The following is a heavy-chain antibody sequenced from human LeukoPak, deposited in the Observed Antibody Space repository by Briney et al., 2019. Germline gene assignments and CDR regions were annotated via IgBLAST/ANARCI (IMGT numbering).Heavy chain of an antibody. CDR3: ARHAGNRPAYFDY. V-gene: IGHV4-38-2*01. Sequence: SETLSLTCAVSGYSISSGYYWGWIRTPTGKGLEWIGSIYHSGSTYYNPSLKSRVTISVDTSKNQFSLKLSPVTAADTAVYYRARHAGNRPAYFDYRGQGTLVTVSS. D-gene: IGHD2-2*01. CDR1: GYSISSGYY. CDR2: IYHSGST. J-gene: IGHJ4*02.